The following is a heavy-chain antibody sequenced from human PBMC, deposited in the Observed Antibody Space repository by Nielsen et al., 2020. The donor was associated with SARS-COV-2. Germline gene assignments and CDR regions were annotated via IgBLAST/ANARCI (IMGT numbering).Heavy chain of an antibody. CDR1: GFTFSAYY. J-gene: IGHJ4*02. V-gene: IGHV3-7*05. D-gene: IGHD4-11*01. CDR2: INEDGSVV. CDR3: ARDAAYSRFDY. Sequence: GESLKISCAASGFTFSAYYMTWVRQAPGKGLEWVANINEDGSVVNYVDSVKGRFTISRDNAGKSLYLQMNSLRAEDTAVYYCARDAAYSRFDYWGQGTLVTVSS.